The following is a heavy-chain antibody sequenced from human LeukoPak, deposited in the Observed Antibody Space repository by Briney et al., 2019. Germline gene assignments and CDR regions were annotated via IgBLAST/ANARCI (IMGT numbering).Heavy chain of an antibody. CDR1: GGSFSGYY. CDR3: ARGSSTSCYGY. V-gene: IGHV4-34*01. J-gene: IGHJ4*02. CDR2: INHSGST. Sequence: SETLSLTCAVYGGSFSGYYWSWIRQPPGKGLEWIGEINHSGSTNYHPSLKSRVTISVDTSKNQSSLKLRSVTPAHTAVYYCARGSSTSCYGYWGQGTPVTVSS. D-gene: IGHD2-2*01.